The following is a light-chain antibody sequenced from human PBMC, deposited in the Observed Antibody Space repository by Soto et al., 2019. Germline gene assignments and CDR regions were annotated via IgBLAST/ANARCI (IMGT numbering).Light chain of an antibody. Sequence: QSVLTQPPSVSGAPGQRVTISCTGSSSNIGARYDVHWYQQLPGTAPKLLIYGNSNRPSGVPDRFSGSKSGTSASLAITGLQSEDEADHYRQSYDSSLSGHVVFGGGTKVTVL. CDR1: SSNIGARYD. J-gene: IGLJ2*01. CDR2: GNS. V-gene: IGLV1-40*01. CDR3: QSYDSSLSGHVV.